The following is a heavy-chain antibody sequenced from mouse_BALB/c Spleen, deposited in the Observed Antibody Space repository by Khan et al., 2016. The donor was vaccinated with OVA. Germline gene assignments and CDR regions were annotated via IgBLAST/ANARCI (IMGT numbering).Heavy chain of an antibody. CDR3: ARAYYRYDGYYAMDY. D-gene: IGHD2-14*01. CDR2: IWGGGGT. Sequence: QMQLEESRPGLVAPSQSLSITCTVSGFSLSRYNIHWVRQPPGKGLEWLGMIWGGGGTDYNSTLKSRLSISKDNSKSQVFLKMNSLQTDDSAMYYCARAYYRYDGYYAMDYWGQGTSVTVSS. V-gene: IGHV2-6-4*01. J-gene: IGHJ4*01. CDR1: GFSLSRYN.